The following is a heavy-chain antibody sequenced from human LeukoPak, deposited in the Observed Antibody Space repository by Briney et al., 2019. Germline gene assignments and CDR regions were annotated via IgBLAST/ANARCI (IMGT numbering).Heavy chain of an antibody. CDR2: NGSSGSSI. Sequence: GGSLRLSCAASGFTFSRYEMNWVRQAPGKGLEWVSYNGSSGSSIYYADSVKGRFTISRDNAKKSLYLVMNSLRAEDTAVYYCARGDDYGGIYYFDYWGQGALVTVSS. CDR1: GFTFSRYE. CDR3: ARGDDYGGIYYFDY. D-gene: IGHD4-23*01. V-gene: IGHV3-48*03. J-gene: IGHJ4*02.